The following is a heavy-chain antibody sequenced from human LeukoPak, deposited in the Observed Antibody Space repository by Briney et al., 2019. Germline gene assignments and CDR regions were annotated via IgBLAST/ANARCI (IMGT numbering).Heavy chain of an antibody. CDR1: GFTFSSYG. CDR2: ISGGGHRT. Sequence: GGSLRLSCAASGFTFSSYGVSWVRQAPGKGLEWVSGISGGGHRTYYADSVKGRFTISRDNAKNSLYLQMNSLRAEDTAVYYCAELGITMIGGVWGKGTTVTISS. D-gene: IGHD3-10*02. V-gene: IGHV3-23*01. J-gene: IGHJ6*04. CDR3: AELGITMIGGV.